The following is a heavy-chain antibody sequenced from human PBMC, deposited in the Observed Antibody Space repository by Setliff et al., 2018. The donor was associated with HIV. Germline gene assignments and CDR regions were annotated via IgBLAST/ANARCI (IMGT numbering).Heavy chain of an antibody. V-gene: IGHV1-2*02. CDR3: ARAAQTSRNWRIWDY. CDR1: GYTFIDYF. CDR2: ISPNNGDT. Sequence: ASVKVSCKASGYTFIDYFMHWVRQAPGQGLEWMGWISPNNGDTNMPQRFRGRVTMTRDTSASTAYMELSSLRSEDTAVYYCARAAQTSRNWRIWDYWGQGTLVTVSS. D-gene: IGHD1-1*01. J-gene: IGHJ4*02.